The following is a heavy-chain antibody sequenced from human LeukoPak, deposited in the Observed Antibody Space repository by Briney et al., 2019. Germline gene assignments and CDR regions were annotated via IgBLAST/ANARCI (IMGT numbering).Heavy chain of an antibody. CDR3: AREADYYDTSGYYYLDY. CDR1: GGSFSGSH. J-gene: IGHJ4*02. D-gene: IGHD3-22*01. V-gene: IGHV4-59*10. Sequence: SETLSLTCAVHGGSFSGSHWNWIRQSPGKGLEWIGRIYTSERTNYNPSLKSRVIMSADTSKNQFSLKLTSVTAADTAVYFCAREADYYDTSGYYYLDYWGQGTLVTVSS. CDR2: IYTSERT.